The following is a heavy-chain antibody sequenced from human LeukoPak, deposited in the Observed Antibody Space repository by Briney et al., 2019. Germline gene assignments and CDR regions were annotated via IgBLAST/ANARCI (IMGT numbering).Heavy chain of an antibody. J-gene: IGHJ4*02. CDR1: GFTFSSYE. CDR2: ISSSGSTI. D-gene: IGHD6-19*01. CDR3: ARDKEAYSSGWEASYYFDY. Sequence: GSLRLSCAASGFTFSSYEMNWVRQAPGKGLEWVSYISSSGSTIYYADSVKGRFTISRDNAKNSLYLQMNSLRAEDTAVYYCARDKEAYSSGWEASYYFDYWGQGTLVTVSS. V-gene: IGHV3-48*03.